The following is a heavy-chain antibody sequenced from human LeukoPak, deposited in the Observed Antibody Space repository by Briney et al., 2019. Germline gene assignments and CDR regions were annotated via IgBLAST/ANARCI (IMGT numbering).Heavy chain of an antibody. CDR3: ARRSSGWYTREGWFDP. Sequence: SETLSLTCTVSGGSISSGSYYWRWLRQPAGKGLEWIGRIYTSGSTNYNPSLKSRVTISVDTSKNQFSLKLSSVTAADTAVYYCARRSSGWYTREGWFDPWGQGTLVTVSS. D-gene: IGHD6-19*01. CDR1: GGSISSGSYY. V-gene: IGHV4-61*02. CDR2: IYTSGST. J-gene: IGHJ5*02.